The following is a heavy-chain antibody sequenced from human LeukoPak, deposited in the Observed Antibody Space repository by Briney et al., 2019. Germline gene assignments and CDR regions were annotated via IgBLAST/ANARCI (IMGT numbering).Heavy chain of an antibody. V-gene: IGHV4-59*08. D-gene: IGHD3-10*01. CDR3: ARRVSGSLYYFDY. Sequence: SGTLSLTCDVSGGSIGSYYWSWIRQPPGEGLEWIGYIYYSGTTDYNPSLKSRVTISVDTSKNQFSLKLSSVTAADTAVYYCARRVSGSLYYFDYWGQGTLVTVSS. J-gene: IGHJ4*02. CDR2: IYYSGTT. CDR1: GGSIGSYY.